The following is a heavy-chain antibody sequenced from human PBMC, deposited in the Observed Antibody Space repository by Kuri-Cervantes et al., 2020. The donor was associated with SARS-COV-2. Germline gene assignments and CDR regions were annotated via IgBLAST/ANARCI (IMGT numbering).Heavy chain of an antibody. V-gene: IGHV3-20*04. D-gene: IGHD3-22*01. CDR3: ARAGDITMIVEYYFDY. CDR1: GFTFDDYG. J-gene: IGHJ4*02. Sequence: GGSLRLSCAASGFTFDDYGMSWVRQAPGKGLEWVSGINWNGGSTGYADSVKGRFTISRDNAKNSLYLQMNSLRAEDTALYYCARAGDITMIVEYYFDYWGQGTLVTVSS. CDR2: INWNGGST.